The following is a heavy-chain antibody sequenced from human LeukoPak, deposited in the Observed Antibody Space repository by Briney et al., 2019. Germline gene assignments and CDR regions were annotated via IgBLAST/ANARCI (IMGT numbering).Heavy chain of an antibody. Sequence: GGSLRLSCAASGFTFSSYSMNWVRQAPGKGLEWVSYISSSSSTIYYADPVKGRFTISRDNAKNSLYLQMNSLRAEDTAVYYCARSDPLDYWGQGTLVTVSS. CDR3: ARSDPLDY. CDR2: ISSSSSTI. CDR1: GFTFSSYS. V-gene: IGHV3-48*04. J-gene: IGHJ4*02.